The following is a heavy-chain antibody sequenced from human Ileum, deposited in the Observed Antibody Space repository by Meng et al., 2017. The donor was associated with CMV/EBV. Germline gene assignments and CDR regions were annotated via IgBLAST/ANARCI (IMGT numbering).Heavy chain of an antibody. D-gene: IGHD6-19*01. V-gene: IGHV3-30*18. Sequence: LSCAASGFSFSTHVMFWVRRGPGKGLEWVTVISYDGSKTYYADSVKGRFTISRDNSKNTLYLQMNSLRAEDTAMYYCAKDYTGWSLDYWGQGTLVTVSS. CDR2: ISYDGSKT. CDR3: AKDYTGWSLDY. CDR1: GFSFSTHV. J-gene: IGHJ4*02.